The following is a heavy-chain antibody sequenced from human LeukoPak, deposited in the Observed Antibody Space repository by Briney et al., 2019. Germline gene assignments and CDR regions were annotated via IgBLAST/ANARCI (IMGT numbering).Heavy chain of an antibody. V-gene: IGHV1-69*05. CDR3: AKSAHYGRISDY. J-gene: IGHJ4*02. Sequence: SVKVSCKASGGTFSSYAVSWLRQAPGQGLEWMGGIIHICGTANYAQKFQGRVTITTDESTSTAYMELSSLRSEDTAVYYCAKSAHYGRISDYWGQGTLVTVSS. CDR2: IIHICGTA. D-gene: IGHD2/OR15-2a*01. CDR1: GGTFSSYA.